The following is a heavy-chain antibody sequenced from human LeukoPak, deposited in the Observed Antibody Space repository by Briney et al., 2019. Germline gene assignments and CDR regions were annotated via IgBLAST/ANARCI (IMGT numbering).Heavy chain of an antibody. Sequence: PGGSLRLSCTASGFTFSSYEMNWVRQAPGKGLEWVSYITADGTNKYDADSVKGRFTISRDNAKNALYLQMNSMGADDTAIYYCARGVEWELPDYWGQGTLVTVSS. CDR1: GFTFSSYE. CDR2: ITADGTNK. D-gene: IGHD1-26*01. V-gene: IGHV3-48*03. J-gene: IGHJ4*02. CDR3: ARGVEWELPDY.